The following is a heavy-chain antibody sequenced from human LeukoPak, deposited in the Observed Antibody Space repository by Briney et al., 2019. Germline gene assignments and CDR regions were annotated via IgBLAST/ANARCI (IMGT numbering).Heavy chain of an antibody. V-gene: IGHV1-8*01. Sequence: ASVKVSCKASGYTFTSYDINWVRQATGQGLEWMGWMNPSSGNTGYAQKFQGRVTMTRNTSISTAYIELSSLRSEDTAVYYCARAPSITGTTPPGYWGQGTLVTVSS. J-gene: IGHJ4*02. D-gene: IGHD1-7*01. CDR1: GYTFTSYD. CDR2: MNPSSGNT. CDR3: ARAPSITGTTPPGY.